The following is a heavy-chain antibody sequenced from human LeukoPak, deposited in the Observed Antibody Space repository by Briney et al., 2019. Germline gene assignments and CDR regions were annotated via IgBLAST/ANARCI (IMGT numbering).Heavy chain of an antibody. V-gene: IGHV1-2*02. CDR2: INPNSGDT. J-gene: IGHJ4*02. CDR3: ARASITNYFYCYFDY. Sequence: GASVKVSCKASGYTFTAYYIHWVRQAPGQGLEWMGWINPNSGDTRYAQKFQDRVTMTRDTSFNTAYMELNRLTSDDTAVYYCARASITNYFYCYFDYWGQGTLVTVSS. CDR1: GYTFTAYY. D-gene: IGHD3-22*01.